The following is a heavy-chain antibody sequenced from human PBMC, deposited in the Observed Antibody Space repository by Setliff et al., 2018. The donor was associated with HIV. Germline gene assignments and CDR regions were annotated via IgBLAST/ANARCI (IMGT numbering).Heavy chain of an antibody. D-gene: IGHD3-10*01. V-gene: IGHV4-4*09. CDR3: ARVAMVRGVIPPDFDYYYYYMDV. CDR2: INTSGTT. CDR1: GGSFSSYY. J-gene: IGHJ6*03. Sequence: ASETLSLTCTISGGSFSSYYWSWIRQPAGRGLEWIGYINTSGTTNYNPSLKSRVTISVDTSKNQFSLKLSSVTAADTAVYYCARVAMVRGVIPPDFDYYYYYMDVWGKGTTVTVSS.